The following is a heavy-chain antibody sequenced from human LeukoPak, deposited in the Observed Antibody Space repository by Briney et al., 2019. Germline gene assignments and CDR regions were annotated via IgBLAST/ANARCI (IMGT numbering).Heavy chain of an antibody. CDR1: GFTFSSYT. Sequence: PGGSLRLSCAASGFTFSSYTMNWVRQAPGKGLEWVSSISSSSSYIYYAESVKGRFTMSRDNAKNSLYLQMNSLRAEDTAVYYCARGGPAAGRFDYWGQGTLVTVSS. CDR2: ISSSSSYI. J-gene: IGHJ4*02. D-gene: IGHD6-13*01. CDR3: ARGGPAAGRFDY. V-gene: IGHV3-21*01.